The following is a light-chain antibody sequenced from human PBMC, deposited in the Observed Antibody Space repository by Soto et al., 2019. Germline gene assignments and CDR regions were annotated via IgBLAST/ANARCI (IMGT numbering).Light chain of an antibody. V-gene: IGKV1-9*01. CDR2: AAS. CDR1: QGISSS. Sequence: DIPLTQSPSFLSASVGDRVTITCRASQGISSSLAWYQQKPGKAPKLLIYAASTLQSGVPSRFSVSGSGTEFTLTISSLQPEDFATYSCQQVNGYPFTFSGGTKVEL. CDR3: QQVNGYPFT. J-gene: IGKJ4*01.